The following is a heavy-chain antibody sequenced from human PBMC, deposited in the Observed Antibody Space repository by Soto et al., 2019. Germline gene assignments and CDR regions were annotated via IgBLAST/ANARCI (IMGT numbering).Heavy chain of an antibody. J-gene: IGHJ6*02. V-gene: IGHV3-21*04. CDR3: AKPNDYGFYYYGMDV. D-gene: IGHD4-17*01. Sequence: GGSLRLSCAASGFTFSSYSMNWVRQAPGKGLEWVSSISSSSSYIYYADSVKGRFTISRDNSKNTLYLQMNSLRAEDTAVYYCAKPNDYGFYYYGMDVWGQGT. CDR2: ISSSSSYI. CDR1: GFTFSSYS.